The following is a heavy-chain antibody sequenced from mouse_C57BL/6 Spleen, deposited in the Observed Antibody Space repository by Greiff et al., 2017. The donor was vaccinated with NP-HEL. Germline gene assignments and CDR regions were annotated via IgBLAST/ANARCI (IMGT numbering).Heavy chain of an antibody. CDR3: TKNYYGSSYRGFAY. CDR2: IDPETGGT. V-gene: IGHV1-15*01. CDR1: GYTFTDYE. D-gene: IGHD1-1*01. J-gene: IGHJ3*01. Sequence: VKLMESGAELVRPGASVTLSCKASGYTFTDYEMHWVKQTPVHGLEWIGAIDPETGGTAYNQKFKGKAILTADKSSSTAYMELRSLTSEDSAVYYCTKNYYGSSYRGFAYWGQGTLVTVSA.